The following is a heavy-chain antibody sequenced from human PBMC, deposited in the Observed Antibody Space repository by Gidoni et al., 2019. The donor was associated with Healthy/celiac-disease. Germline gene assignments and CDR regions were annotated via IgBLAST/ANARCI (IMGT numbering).Heavy chain of an antibody. CDR2: ISGSGGST. V-gene: IGHV3-23*01. CDR1: GVPFSSYA. Sequence: EVQLLESGGGLVQPGGSLRLSCAASGVPFSSYAMSWVRQAPGKGLEWVSAISGSGGSTYYADSVKGRFTISRDNSKNTLYLQMNSLRAEDTAVYYCAKDFPHSSSWPDWGQGTLVTVSS. J-gene: IGHJ4*02. CDR3: AKDFPHSSSWPD. D-gene: IGHD6-13*01.